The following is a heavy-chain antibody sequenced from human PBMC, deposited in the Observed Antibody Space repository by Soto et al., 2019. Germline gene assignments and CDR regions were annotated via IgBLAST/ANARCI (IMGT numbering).Heavy chain of an antibody. D-gene: IGHD4-17*01. Sequence: SETLSLTCTVSGGSISSYYWSWIRQPPGKGLEWIGYIYYSGSTNYNPSLKSRVTISVDTSKNQFSLKLSSVTAADTAVYYCARDLGGDYENWFDPWGQGTLVTVSS. CDR1: GGSISSYY. CDR3: ARDLGGDYENWFDP. V-gene: IGHV4-59*01. CDR2: IYYSGST. J-gene: IGHJ5*02.